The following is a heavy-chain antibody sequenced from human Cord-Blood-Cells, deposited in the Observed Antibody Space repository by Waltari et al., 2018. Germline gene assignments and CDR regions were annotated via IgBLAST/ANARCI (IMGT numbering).Heavy chain of an antibody. J-gene: IGHJ5*02. CDR2: INHSGST. Sequence: QVQLQQWGAGLLKPSETLSLTCAVYGGSFSGYYWSWIRQPPGKGLEWIGEINHSGSTNYNPALKSRCTISVDTAKNQFALKLSSVTAADTAVYYWARHYYYDSSGYYFWFDPWGQGTLVTVSS. CDR3: ARHYYYDSSGYYFWFDP. D-gene: IGHD3-22*01. V-gene: IGHV4-34*01. CDR1: GGSFSGYY.